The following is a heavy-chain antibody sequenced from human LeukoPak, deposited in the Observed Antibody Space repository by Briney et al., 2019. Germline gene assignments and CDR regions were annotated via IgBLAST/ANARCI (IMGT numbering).Heavy chain of an antibody. CDR3: ARGNYYDSSGPGGY. Sequence: GGSLRLSCAASGSTFSSHWMHWVRQTPGKGLVWVSRINSDGSSTSYVDSVAGRFTISRDNAKNTLYLQMNSLRAEDTAVYYCARGNYYDSSGPGGYWGQGTLVIVSS. CDR1: GSTFSSHW. V-gene: IGHV3-74*01. CDR2: INSDGSST. J-gene: IGHJ4*02. D-gene: IGHD3-22*01.